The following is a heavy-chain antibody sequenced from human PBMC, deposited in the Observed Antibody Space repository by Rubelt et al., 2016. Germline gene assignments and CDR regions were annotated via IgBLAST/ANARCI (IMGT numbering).Heavy chain of an antibody. CDR1: GYTFSSYI. J-gene: IGHJ4*02. Sequence: QVQLVQSGAAVRKPGASVRVSCKASGYTFSSYIITWVRQAPGQGLEWMGWINPNSGGTKYAQEFECRVTMTRETSISTAYMELSMLRSDDTAVYYCARVGLDGYSLDYWGQGSLVSVSS. V-gene: IGHV1-2*02. CDR2: INPNSGGT. D-gene: IGHD5-24*01. CDR3: ARVGLDGYSLDY.